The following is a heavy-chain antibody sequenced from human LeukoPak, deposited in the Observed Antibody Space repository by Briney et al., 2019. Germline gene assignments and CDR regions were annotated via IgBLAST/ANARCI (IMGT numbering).Heavy chain of an antibody. J-gene: IGHJ4*02. CDR2: IWYDGSNK. CDR3: AKNRPCTNGVCSGY. D-gene: IGHD2-8*01. Sequence: GRSLRLSCAASGFTFSSYGMHWVRQAPGKGLEWVAVIWYDGSNKYYADSVKGRFTISRNNSKNTLYLQMNSLRAEDTAVYYCAKNRPCTNGVCSGYWGQGTLVTVSS. CDR1: GFTFSSYG. V-gene: IGHV3-33*06.